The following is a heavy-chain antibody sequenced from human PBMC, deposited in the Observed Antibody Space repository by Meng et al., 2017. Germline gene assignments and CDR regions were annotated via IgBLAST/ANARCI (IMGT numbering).Heavy chain of an antibody. J-gene: IGHJ2*01. V-gene: IGHV3-21*01. CDR1: GFTFSSYS. CDR2: ISSSSSYI. Sequence: VVLVESGGGLVKPGGSLRLSCAASGFTFSSYSMNWVRQAPGKGLEWVSSISSSSSYIYYADSVKGRFTISRDNAKNSLYLQMNSQRAEDTAVYYCARDRWGHWYSDLWGRGTLVTVSS. CDR3: ARDRWGHWYSDL. D-gene: IGHD2-21*02.